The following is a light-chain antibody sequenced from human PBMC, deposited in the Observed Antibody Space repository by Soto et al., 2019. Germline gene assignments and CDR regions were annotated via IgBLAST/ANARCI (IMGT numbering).Light chain of an antibody. Sequence: IVLTQSPATLSFPTGERATLSCRASQYVSSFLAWYQQKAGQAPRLLIYDASHRATGIPARFSGSGSGTDFTLTINSLEPEDFALYYCQQRYNWPPTFGQGTKVDIK. V-gene: IGKV3-11*01. CDR1: QYVSSF. CDR2: DAS. J-gene: IGKJ1*01. CDR3: QQRYNWPPT.